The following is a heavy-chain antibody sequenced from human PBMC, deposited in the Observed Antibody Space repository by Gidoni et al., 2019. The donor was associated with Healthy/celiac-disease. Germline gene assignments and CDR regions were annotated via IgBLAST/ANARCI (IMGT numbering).Heavy chain of an antibody. Sequence: EWVSSISSSSSYIYYADSVKVRFTISRDNAKNSLYLQMNSLRAEDTAVYYCARGLRGDIVVVVAATPEHYYYGMDVWGQGTTVTVSS. J-gene: IGHJ6*02. V-gene: IGHV3-21*01. D-gene: IGHD2-15*01. CDR2: ISSSSSYI. CDR3: ARGLRGDIVVVVAATPEHYYYGMDV.